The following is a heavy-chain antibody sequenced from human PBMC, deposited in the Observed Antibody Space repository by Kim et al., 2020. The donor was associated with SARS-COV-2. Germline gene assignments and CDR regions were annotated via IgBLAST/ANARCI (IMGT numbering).Heavy chain of an antibody. D-gene: IGHD2-21*02. J-gene: IGHJ1*01. Sequence: GGSLRLSCAASGFTFSNAWMSWVRQAPGKGLEWVGRIKSKTDGGTTDYAAPVKGRFTISRDDSKNTLYLQMNSLKTEDTAVYYCTTEYCGGDCYPRSTEYFQHWGQGTLVTVSS. CDR1: GFTFSNAW. CDR2: IKSKTDGGTT. V-gene: IGHV3-15*01. CDR3: TTEYCGGDCYPRSTEYFQH.